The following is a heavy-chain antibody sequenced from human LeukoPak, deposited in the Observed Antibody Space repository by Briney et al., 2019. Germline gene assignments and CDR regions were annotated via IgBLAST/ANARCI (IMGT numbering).Heavy chain of an antibody. CDR1: GGTFSSYA. J-gene: IGHJ6*03. CDR3: ARGSSWSGYYRAYYYYYYMDV. Sequence: ASVKVSCKASGGTFSSYAISWVRQAPGQGLEWMGGIIPIFGTANYAQKFQGRVTITTDESTSTAYMELSSLRSEDTAVYYCARGSSWSGYYRAYYYYYYMDVWGKGTTVTVSS. V-gene: IGHV1-69*05. CDR2: IIPIFGTA. D-gene: IGHD3-3*01.